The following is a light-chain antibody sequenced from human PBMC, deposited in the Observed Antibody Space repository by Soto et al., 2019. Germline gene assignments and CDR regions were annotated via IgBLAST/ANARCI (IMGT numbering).Light chain of an antibody. CDR3: QQYNTWLT. Sequence: DIQMTQSPSTLSASVGGRVTLTCRASQSISSWLAWYQQKPGKAPKLLIYKASTLQSGVPSRFSGSGSGTEFTLTISSLQPDDFATYYCQQYNTWLTFGGGTKVDIK. J-gene: IGKJ4*01. CDR1: QSISSW. V-gene: IGKV1-5*03. CDR2: KAS.